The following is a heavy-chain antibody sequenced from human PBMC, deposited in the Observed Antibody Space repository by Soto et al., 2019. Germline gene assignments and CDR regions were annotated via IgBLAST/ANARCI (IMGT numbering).Heavy chain of an antibody. CDR3: ARLNLDIVVPAAWYFDL. V-gene: IGHV5-10-1*01. D-gene: IGHD2-2*01. Sequence: PGQSLKISCKGSGYSFTSYWISWVRQMPGKGLEWRGRIEPSDSYTNYSPSFQGHVTISADKSISTAYLQWSSLKASDTAMYYCARLNLDIVVPAAWYFDLWGRGTLVTVYS. J-gene: IGHJ2*01. CDR2: IEPSDSYT. CDR1: GYSFTSYW.